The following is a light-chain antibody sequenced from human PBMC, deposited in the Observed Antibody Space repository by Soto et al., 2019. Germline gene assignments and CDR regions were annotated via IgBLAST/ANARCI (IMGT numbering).Light chain of an antibody. Sequence: QSVLTQPASVSGSPGQSITISCTGTSSDVGGYNYVSWYQQHPGKAPKLMIYAVTDRPSGVSSRFSGSKSGNTASLTISGLQAEDDADYYCSSYTSSSTLFGTGPKVTVL. CDR1: SSDVGGYNY. CDR3: SSYTSSSTL. CDR2: AVT. V-gene: IGLV2-14*01. J-gene: IGLJ1*01.